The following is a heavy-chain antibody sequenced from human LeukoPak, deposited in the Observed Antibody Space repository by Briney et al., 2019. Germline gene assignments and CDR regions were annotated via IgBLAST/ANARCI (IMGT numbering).Heavy chain of an antibody. D-gene: IGHD4-23*01. CDR3: ARANGGRSVFDY. CDR1: GYSFTTHW. Sequence: GESLKISCKGSGYSFTTHWIGWVRQMPGKGLEWMGIVHPGDSDTRYSPSFQGQVTISVEKSISTAYLQWSSLKTSDTAMYFCARANGGRSVFDYWGQGTLVTVSS. V-gene: IGHV5-51*01. J-gene: IGHJ4*02. CDR2: VHPGDSDT.